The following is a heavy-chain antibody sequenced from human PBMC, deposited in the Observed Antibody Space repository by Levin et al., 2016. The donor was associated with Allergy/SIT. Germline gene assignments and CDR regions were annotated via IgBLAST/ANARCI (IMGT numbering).Heavy chain of an antibody. J-gene: IGHJ5*02. CDR1: GGSITNYY. V-gene: IGHV4-59*01. Sequence: SETLSLTCTVSGGSITNYYWSWIRQPPGKGLEWIGYIYYNGRTNYNPSLKSRVTISVDTSKNQFSLKLSSVTAADTAVYYCARDGQYGDYEEGWFDPWGQGTLVTVSS. CDR2: IYYNGRT. D-gene: IGHD4-17*01. CDR3: ARDGQYGDYEEGWFDP.